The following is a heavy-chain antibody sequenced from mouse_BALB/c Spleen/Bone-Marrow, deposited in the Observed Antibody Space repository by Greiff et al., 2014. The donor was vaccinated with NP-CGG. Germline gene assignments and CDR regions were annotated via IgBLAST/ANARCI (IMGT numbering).Heavy chain of an antibody. CDR1: GFTFSSYG. V-gene: IGHV5-6-3*01. CDR3: ARVYGWYFDV. CDR2: INNNGGST. J-gene: IGHJ1*01. Sequence: EVKLVESGGGLVQPGGSLKLSCVASGFTFSSYGMPWVRQTPDKRLELVATINNNGGSTYYPDSVKGQFTISRDNAKNTLYLQMSSLKSEDTAMYYCARVYGWYFDVWGAGTTVTVSS. D-gene: IGHD1-1*01.